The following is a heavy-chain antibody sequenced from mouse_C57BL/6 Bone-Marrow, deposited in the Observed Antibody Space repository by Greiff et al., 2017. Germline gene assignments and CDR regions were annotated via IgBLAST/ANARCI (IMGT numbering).Heavy chain of an antibody. D-gene: IGHD2-2*01. CDR3: ASWFPYYFDY. CDR1: GYTFTNYW. V-gene: IGHV1-63*01. Sequence: QVQLQQSGAELVRPGTSVKMSCKASGYTFTNYWIGWAKQRPGHGLEWIGDIYPGGGYTNYNEKLKGKATLTADKSSSTAYMQFSSLTSEDSAIYYCASWFPYYFDYWGHGTTLTVSS. CDR2: IYPGGGYT. J-gene: IGHJ2*01.